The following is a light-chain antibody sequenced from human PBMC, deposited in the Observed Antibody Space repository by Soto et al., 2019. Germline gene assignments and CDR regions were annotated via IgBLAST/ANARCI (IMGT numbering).Light chain of an antibody. CDR2: QVS. CDR1: SSDIGGFYY. Sequence: QSVLTQPASVSGSPGQSITISCTGTSSDIGGFYYVSWYQHHPGKDPKLMIYQVSNRPSGVSNRFSGSKSGNTASLTISGLQAEDEADYFCSSYSSSSTFYVFGAGTTGHRP. J-gene: IGLJ1*01. CDR3: SSYSSSSTFYV. V-gene: IGLV2-14*01.